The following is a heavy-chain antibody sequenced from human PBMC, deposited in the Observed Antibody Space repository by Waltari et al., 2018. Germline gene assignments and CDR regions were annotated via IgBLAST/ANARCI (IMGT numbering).Heavy chain of an antibody. CDR3: ATTTVKRLVPAGDYMDV. CDR1: GYSISSGYY. D-gene: IGHD4-4*01. Sequence: QEQLQESGPGLVKPSETLSLTCAVSGYSISSGYYWGWIRQPPGKGLEWIGSIYHSGSTYYNPSLKSRVTISVDTSKNQFSLKLSSVTAADTAVYYCATTTVKRLVPAGDYMDVWGKGTTVTVSS. V-gene: IGHV4-38-2*01. CDR2: IYHSGST. J-gene: IGHJ6*03.